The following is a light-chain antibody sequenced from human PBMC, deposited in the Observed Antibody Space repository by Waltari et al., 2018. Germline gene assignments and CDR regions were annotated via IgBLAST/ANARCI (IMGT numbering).Light chain of an antibody. V-gene: IGLV2-8*01. Sequence: QSALTQPPSASGSPGQSVTISCTGTSSDVGGYNYVSWYQQHPGKAPKFLIYEVSKRASGVPDRFSGSKSGDAAYLAVAGLQAEEEANYYCSSYAGSSNWVFGGGSKRTVL. CDR3: SSYAGSSNWV. CDR1: SSDVGGYNY. J-gene: IGLJ3*02. CDR2: EVS.